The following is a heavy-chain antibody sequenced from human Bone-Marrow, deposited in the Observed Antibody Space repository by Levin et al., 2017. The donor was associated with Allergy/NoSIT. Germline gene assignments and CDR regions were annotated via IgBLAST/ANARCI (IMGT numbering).Heavy chain of an antibody. V-gene: IGHV3-23*01. Sequence: PGGSLRLSCAASGFTFRSYAMSWVRQAPGKGLEWLSGITGSADKIDYADSVKGRFTISRDNSKNKLFLQMNNLRPEDTAIYFCAKANWVAVAGVNWGQGTLVTVSS. CDR1: GFTFRSYA. J-gene: IGHJ4*02. CDR2: ITGSADKI. CDR3: AKANWVAVAGVN. D-gene: IGHD6-19*01.